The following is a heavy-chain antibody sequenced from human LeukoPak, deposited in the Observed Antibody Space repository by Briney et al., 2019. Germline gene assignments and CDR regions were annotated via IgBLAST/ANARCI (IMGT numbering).Heavy chain of an antibody. CDR3: ARVFDYGDYRSRGMDV. CDR2: IYYSGST. J-gene: IGHJ6*02. Sequence: KPSETLSLTCTVSGGSITSTSFYWGWIRQPPGKGLAWLGSIYYSGSTYDNPSLKSRVTISVDRSKNQFSLKLSSVTAADTAVYYCARVFDYGDYRSRGMDVWGQGTTVTVSS. V-gene: IGHV4-39*01. CDR1: GGSITSTSFY. D-gene: IGHD4-17*01.